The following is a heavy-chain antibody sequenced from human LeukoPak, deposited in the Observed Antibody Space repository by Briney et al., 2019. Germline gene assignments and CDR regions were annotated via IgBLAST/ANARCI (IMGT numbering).Heavy chain of an antibody. Sequence: PGGSLRLSCAASGFTFSSYAMSWVRQAPGKGLEWVSVIYSGGGTYYADSVKGRFTISRDNSKNTLYLQMNILRAEDTAVYYCAREREGVRSAFDIWGQGTMVTVSS. CDR3: AREREGVRSAFDI. D-gene: IGHD3-10*01. J-gene: IGHJ3*02. V-gene: IGHV3-53*01. CDR2: IYSGGGT. CDR1: GFTFSSYA.